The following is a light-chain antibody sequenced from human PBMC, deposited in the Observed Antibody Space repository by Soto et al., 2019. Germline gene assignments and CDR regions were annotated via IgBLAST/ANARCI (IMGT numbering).Light chain of an antibody. J-gene: IGKJ1*01. Sequence: DIQMTQSPSSLSASVGDRVTITCRASQSISNWLAWYQQKPGKAPKLLIYDASSLESGVPSRFSGSGSGTEFTLTISSLRPDDYATYYCQQYNGRWTFGQGTKVDIK. CDR3: QQYNGRWT. CDR2: DAS. V-gene: IGKV1-5*01. CDR1: QSISNW.